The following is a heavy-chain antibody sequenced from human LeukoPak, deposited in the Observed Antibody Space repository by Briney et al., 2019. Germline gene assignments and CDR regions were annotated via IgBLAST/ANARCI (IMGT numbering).Heavy chain of an antibody. V-gene: IGHV4-59*01. D-gene: IGHD5-18*01. CDR1: GGSISSYY. CDR3: ARDYFSYGPYYYYYYMDV. J-gene: IGHJ6*03. CDR2: IYYSGST. Sequence: SETLSLTCTVSGGSISSYYWSWIRQPPGKGLEWIGYIYYSGSTNYNPSLKSRVTISVDTSKNQFSLKLSSVTAADTAVYYCARDYFSYGPYYYYYYMDVWGKGTTVTVSS.